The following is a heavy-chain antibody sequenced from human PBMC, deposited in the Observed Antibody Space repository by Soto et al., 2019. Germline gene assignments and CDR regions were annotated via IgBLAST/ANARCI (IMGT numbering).Heavy chain of an antibody. CDR3: AKGRSYYYYYGVDV. CDR1: GSTFSNYA. V-gene: IGHV1-69*13. CDR2: IMPIFGRA. Sequence: SVKVSCQASGSTFSNYAFSWVRQAPGQGLEWLGGIMPIFGRADYAQKFRGRVAITADESTSTAHMELNSLRAEDTALYYCAKGRSYYYYYGVDVWGQGTTVTVSS. J-gene: IGHJ6*02.